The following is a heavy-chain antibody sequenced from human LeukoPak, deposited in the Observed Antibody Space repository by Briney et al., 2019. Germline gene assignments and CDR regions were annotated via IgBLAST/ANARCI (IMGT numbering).Heavy chain of an antibody. D-gene: IGHD4-23*01. CDR3: AKDILRWSFDC. CDR2: IGGNSRT. Sequence: GGSLRLSCAVSGSRFSSSAMSWDRQAPGKGLEWVSGIGGNSRTHYADSVKGRFTISRDTSKNLLYLQMNNLRAEDTAVYYCAKDILRWSFDCWGQGTLVTVSS. J-gene: IGHJ4*02. CDR1: GSRFSSSA. V-gene: IGHV3-23*01.